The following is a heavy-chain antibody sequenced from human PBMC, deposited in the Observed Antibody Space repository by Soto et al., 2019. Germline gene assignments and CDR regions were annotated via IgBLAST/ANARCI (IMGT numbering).Heavy chain of an antibody. CDR1: GFTFSSYA. V-gene: IGHV3-23*01. D-gene: IGHD6-6*01. Sequence: GGSLRLSCAASGFTFSSYAMSWVRQAPGKGLEWVSGISGGGCSTYYADSVKGRFTISRDISKNTLYLQMNSLRAEDTAVYYCAKEYSSSSLDYWGQGTLVTVSS. J-gene: IGHJ4*02. CDR3: AKEYSSSSLDY. CDR2: ISGGGCST.